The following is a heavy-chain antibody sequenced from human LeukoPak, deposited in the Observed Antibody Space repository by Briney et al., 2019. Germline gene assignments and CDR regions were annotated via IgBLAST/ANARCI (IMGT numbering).Heavy chain of an antibody. CDR3: ARGSFYDSRGYAHFDY. Sequence: PSETLSLTCTVSGGSISSSSYYWGWIRQPPGKGLEWIGSIYYSGSTYYNPSLKSRVTISVDTSKNQFSLKLSSVTAADTAVYYCARGSFYDSRGYAHFDYWGQGTLVTVSS. V-gene: IGHV4-39*01. CDR1: GGSISSSSYY. D-gene: IGHD3-22*01. CDR2: IYYSGST. J-gene: IGHJ4*02.